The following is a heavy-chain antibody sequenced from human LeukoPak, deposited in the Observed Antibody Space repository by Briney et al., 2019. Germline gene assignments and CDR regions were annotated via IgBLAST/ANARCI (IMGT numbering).Heavy chain of an antibody. Sequence: GGSLRLSCAASGFTFSSYWMSWVRQAPGKGLEWVANIKQDGSEKYYVDSVKGRFTISRDNAKNSLYLQMNSLRAEDTAVYYCARDLGAVAGTNPYYYYYMDVWGKGTTVTVSS. V-gene: IGHV3-7*01. D-gene: IGHD6-19*01. CDR2: IKQDGSEK. CDR1: GFTFSSYW. J-gene: IGHJ6*03. CDR3: ARDLGAVAGTNPYYYYYMDV.